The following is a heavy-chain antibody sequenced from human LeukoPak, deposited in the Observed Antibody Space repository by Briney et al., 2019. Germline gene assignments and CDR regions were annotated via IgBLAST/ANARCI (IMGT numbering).Heavy chain of an antibody. Sequence: SETLSLTCTVSGGSISSSSYYWGWIRQPPGKGLEWIGSIYYSGSTYYNPSLKSRVTISVDTSKNQFSLKLSSVTAADTAVYYCARERARSGYARRYYYYYGMDVWGQGTTVTASS. D-gene: IGHD5-12*01. CDR2: IYYSGST. J-gene: IGHJ6*02. CDR1: GGSISSSSYY. CDR3: ARERARSGYARRYYYYYGMDV. V-gene: IGHV4-39*02.